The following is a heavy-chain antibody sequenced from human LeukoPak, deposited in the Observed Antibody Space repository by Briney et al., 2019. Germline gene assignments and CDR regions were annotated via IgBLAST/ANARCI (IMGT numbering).Heavy chain of an antibody. CDR3: TTKVIRGNSGDDYDD. CDR2: ISSDGNDK. J-gene: IGHJ4*02. D-gene: IGHD5-12*01. V-gene: IGHV3-30*03. Sequence: GGSLRLSCAASGFTFSNYYMRWIRQAPGKGLEWVALISSDGNDKLYGDSVKGRFTISRDDSKSTLYLQMNSLRAEDTAVYYCTTKVIRGNSGDDYDDWGQGTLVTVSS. CDR1: GFTFSNYY.